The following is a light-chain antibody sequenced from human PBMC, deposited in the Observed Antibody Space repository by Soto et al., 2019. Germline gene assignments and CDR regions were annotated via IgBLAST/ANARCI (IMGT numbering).Light chain of an antibody. CDR3: QQFLTSPLT. CDR1: QSLSSTY. CDR2: GAS. J-gene: IGKJ4*01. V-gene: IGKV3-20*01. Sequence: IVLTQSPGTLSLSPGDRATLSCRASQSLSSTYLAWYLQKPGQAPRFLIYGASSRAADIPDRFSVSGSGTEFTITISRLEPEDFAVYYCQQFLTSPLTFGGGTRVEI.